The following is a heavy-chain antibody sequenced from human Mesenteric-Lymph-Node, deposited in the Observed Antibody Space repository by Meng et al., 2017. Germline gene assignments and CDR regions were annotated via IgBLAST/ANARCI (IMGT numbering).Heavy chain of an antibody. CDR1: GASFNSPDYS. CDR2: IYYSGST. V-gene: IGHV4-30-4*01. CDR3: ARSPYSGSALPFFDY. D-gene: IGHD1-26*01. J-gene: IGHJ4*02. Sequence: VQLQKAGPGLVKPFPTLSLTCTVSGASFNSPDYSCGWIRQPLEKGLEWIVYIYYSGSTYYNPSLKSRVSISGDTSNKQFSLKLTSVTAADTAVYYCARSPYSGSALPFFDYWGQGSLVTVSS.